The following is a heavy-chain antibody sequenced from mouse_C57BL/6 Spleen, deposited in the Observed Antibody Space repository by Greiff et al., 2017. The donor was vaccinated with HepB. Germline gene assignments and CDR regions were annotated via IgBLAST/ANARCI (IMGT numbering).Heavy chain of an antibody. D-gene: IGHD1-1*01. CDR1: GYAFTNYL. V-gene: IGHV1-54*01. Sequence: VQLKESGAELVRPGTSVKVSCKASGYAFTNYLIEWVKQRPGQGLEWIGVINPGSGGTNYNEKFKGKATLTADKSSSTAYMQLSSLTSEDSAVYFCARSHYYGSSYNAMDYWGQGTSVTVSS. CDR3: ARSHYYGSSYNAMDY. J-gene: IGHJ4*01. CDR2: INPGSGGT.